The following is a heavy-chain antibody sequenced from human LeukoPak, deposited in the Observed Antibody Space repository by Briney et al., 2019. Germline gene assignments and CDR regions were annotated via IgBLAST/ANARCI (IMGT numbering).Heavy chain of an antibody. D-gene: IGHD6-13*01. V-gene: IGHV3-11*01. CDR3: ASGRIAAAGRYYFDY. Sequence: GGSLRLSCAASGFTFSDYYMSWIRQAPGKGLEWVSYISSSGSTIYYADSVKGRFTISRDNAKNSLYLQMNSLRAEDTAVYYCASGRIAAAGRYYFDYWGQGTLGTVSS. CDR2: ISSSGSTI. CDR1: GFTFSDYY. J-gene: IGHJ4*02.